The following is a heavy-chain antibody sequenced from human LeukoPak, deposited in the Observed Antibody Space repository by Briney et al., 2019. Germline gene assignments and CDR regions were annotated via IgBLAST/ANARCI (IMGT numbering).Heavy chain of an antibody. Sequence: GGSLRLSCLTSGFTLSTNAMSWVRQAPGKGLEWISGISGSGASTYYADSVKGRFTISRDDSRNTPYLQMNSLRAEDTAVYYCAKRLYSSSSYYFDYWGQGTLVTVSS. CDR1: GFTLSTNA. J-gene: IGHJ4*02. CDR2: ISGSGAST. D-gene: IGHD6-6*01. CDR3: AKRLYSSSSYYFDY. V-gene: IGHV3-23*01.